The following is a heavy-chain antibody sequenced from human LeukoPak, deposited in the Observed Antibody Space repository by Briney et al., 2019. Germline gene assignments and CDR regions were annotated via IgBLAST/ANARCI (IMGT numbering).Heavy chain of an antibody. CDR2: INHSGST. CDR1: GGSFSGYY. Sequence: SETLSLTCAVYGGSFSGYYWSWIRQPPGKGLEWIGEINHSGSTNYNPSLKSRVTISVDTSKNQFSLKLSSVTAADTAVYYCARVNKSGGYYRPPPDYYYYYGMDVWGQGTTVTVSS. D-gene: IGHD3-10*01. J-gene: IGHJ6*02. V-gene: IGHV4-34*01. CDR3: ARVNKSGGYYRPPPDYYYYYGMDV.